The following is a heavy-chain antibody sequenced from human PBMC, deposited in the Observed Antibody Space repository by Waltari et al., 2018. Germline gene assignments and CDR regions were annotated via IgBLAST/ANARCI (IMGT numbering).Heavy chain of an antibody. V-gene: IGHV1-18*01. D-gene: IGHD6-13*01. CDR1: GYIFSNYG. Sequence: QLVQSGAEVKKPGASVKVSCKASGYIFSNYGITWVRQAPGQGLEWMGWISGYNGYTKEEENLQGRVTMTTDTSTTTAYMEIRGLRSDDTAVYYCARDDVDSSSFGGFWGQGTLVTVSS. CDR2: ISGYNGYT. J-gene: IGHJ4*02. CDR3: ARDDVDSSSFGGF.